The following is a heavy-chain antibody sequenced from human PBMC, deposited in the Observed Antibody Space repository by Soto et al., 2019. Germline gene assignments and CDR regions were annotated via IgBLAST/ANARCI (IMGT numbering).Heavy chain of an antibody. Sequence: EVQLVESGGGLVQPGGSLRLSCAASGFTSSDYYMDWVRQAPGKGLEWVGRIRNKANSYSTEYAASVKGRFTISRDDSKNSLYLQMSGLRTEDTAVFYCARTPPPVAGIRYGMDVWGQGTTVTVSS. V-gene: IGHV3-72*01. D-gene: IGHD5-12*01. CDR3: ARTPPPVAGIRYGMDV. J-gene: IGHJ6*02. CDR1: GFTSSDYY. CDR2: IRNKANSYST.